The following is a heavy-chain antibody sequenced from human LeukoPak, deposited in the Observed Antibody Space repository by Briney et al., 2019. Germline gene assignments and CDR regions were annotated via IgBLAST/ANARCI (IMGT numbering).Heavy chain of an antibody. CDR1: GFTFSSYE. CDR3: ARELEQQLVLTGMDV. CDR2: ISSSGSTI. Sequence: PGGSLRLSCAASGFTFSSYEMNWVRQAPGKGLEWVSYISSSGSTIYYADSVKGRFTISRDNAKNSLYLQMNSLGAEDTAVYYCARELEQQLVLTGMDVWGQGTTVTVSS. D-gene: IGHD6-13*01. J-gene: IGHJ6*02. V-gene: IGHV3-48*03.